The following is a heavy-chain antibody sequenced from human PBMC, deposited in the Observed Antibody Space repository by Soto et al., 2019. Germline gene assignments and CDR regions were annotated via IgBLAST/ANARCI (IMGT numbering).Heavy chain of an antibody. CDR1: GYSFGHFW. D-gene: IGHD3-22*01. J-gene: IGHJ4*02. Sequence: PGESLKISCKGSGYSFGHFWIGWVRQMPGKGLEWMGIIYPGDSDTKYSPSFQGQVTISADKSIRTAYLQWSSLNSSDTAMYYCVRQGYYHDISGYYFLGFDSWGQGTLVTVSS. V-gene: IGHV5-51*01. CDR3: VRQGYYHDISGYYFLGFDS. CDR2: IYPGDSDT.